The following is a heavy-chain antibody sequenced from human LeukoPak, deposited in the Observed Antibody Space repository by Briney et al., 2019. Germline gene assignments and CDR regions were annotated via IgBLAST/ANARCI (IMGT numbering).Heavy chain of an antibody. CDR3: AKVYGDYVATPRFDP. J-gene: IGHJ5*02. V-gene: IGHV3-30*18. D-gene: IGHD4-17*01. CDR2: ISYDGSNK. Sequence: GGSLRLSCAASGFTFSSYGMHWVRQAPGKGLEWVAVISYDGSNKYYADSVKGRFTISRDNSKNTLYLQMNSLRAEDTAVYYCAKVYGDYVATPRFDPWGQGTLVTVSS. CDR1: GFTFSSYG.